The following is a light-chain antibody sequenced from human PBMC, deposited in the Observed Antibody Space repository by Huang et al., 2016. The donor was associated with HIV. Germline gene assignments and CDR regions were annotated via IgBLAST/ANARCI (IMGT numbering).Light chain of an antibody. J-gene: IGKJ1*01. CDR1: QSVSNF. CDR3: QQRSNWPWT. CDR2: YTS. V-gene: IGKV3-11*01. Sequence: IVLMQSPATLSLSPGEGATLSCRASQSVSNFLGWYQQKPGQAPRLLIYYTSNRATGIPARFSGGGSGTDFTLTINSLEPEDSAVYYCQQRSNWPWTFGQGTKVEIK.